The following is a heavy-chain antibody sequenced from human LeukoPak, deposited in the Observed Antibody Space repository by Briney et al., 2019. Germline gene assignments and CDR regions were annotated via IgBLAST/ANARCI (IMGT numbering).Heavy chain of an antibody. CDR2: ISSGSRYM. V-gene: IGHV3-21*01. J-gene: IGHJ4*02. CDR1: GFTFSTYS. D-gene: IGHD6-19*01. Sequence: GGSLRLSCAASGFTFSTYSMNWVRQAPGKGLEWVSSISSGSRYMYYADSVKGRFTTSRDNAKNSLYLLMNSLRAEDTAVYYCATDVRDEYSSGWYPIGYWGQGTLVTVSS. CDR3: ATDVRDEYSSGWYPIGY.